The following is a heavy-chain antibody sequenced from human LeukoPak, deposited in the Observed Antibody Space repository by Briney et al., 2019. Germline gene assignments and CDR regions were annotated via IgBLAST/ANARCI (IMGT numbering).Heavy chain of an antibody. CDR2: INPNSGGT. CDR1: GYTFTGYY. V-gene: IGHV1-2*02. CDR3: ARDDPHLDSTVIYNWLDP. Sequence: GASVKVSCKASGYTFTGYYMHWVRQAPGQGLGWMGWINPNSGGTNYAQKFQGRVTMTRDTSISTAYMELSRLRSDDTAVYYCARDDPHLDSTVIYNWLDPWGQGTLVTVSS. J-gene: IGHJ5*02. D-gene: IGHD4-17*01.